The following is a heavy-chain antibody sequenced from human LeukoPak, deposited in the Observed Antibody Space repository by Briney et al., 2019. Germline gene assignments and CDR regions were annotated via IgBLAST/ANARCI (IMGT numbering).Heavy chain of an antibody. Sequence: GGSLRLSCAASGFTFRNHAMNWVRQAPGKGLEWVSSISSTSSYIYYADSVKSRFTISRDNAKNSLYLQMNSLRAEDTAVYYCARSSGWYHRGPDYYYYYMDVWGKGTTVTVS. D-gene: IGHD6-19*01. CDR3: ARSSGWYHRGPDYYYYYMDV. V-gene: IGHV3-21*01. CDR1: GFTFRNHA. CDR2: ISSTSSYI. J-gene: IGHJ6*03.